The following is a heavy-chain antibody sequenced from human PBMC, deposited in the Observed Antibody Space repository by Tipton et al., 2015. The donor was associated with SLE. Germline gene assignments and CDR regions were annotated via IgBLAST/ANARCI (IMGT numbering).Heavy chain of an antibody. CDR2: ISSSGSTI. V-gene: IGHV3-48*03. Sequence: GSLRLSCAASGFTFSSYEMNWVRQAPGKGLEWVSYISSSGSTIYYADSVKGRFTISRDNAKNSLYLQMNSLRAEDTAVYYCASPIVVVPAARDYWGQGTLVTVSS. J-gene: IGHJ4*02. D-gene: IGHD2-2*01. CDR1: GFTFSSYE. CDR3: ASPIVVVPAARDY.